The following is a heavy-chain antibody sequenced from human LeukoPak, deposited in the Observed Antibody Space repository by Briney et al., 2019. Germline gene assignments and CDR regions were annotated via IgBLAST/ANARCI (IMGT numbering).Heavy chain of an antibody. Sequence: SETLSLTCTVSGGSISSGGYYWSWIRQHPGKGLEWIGYIYYSGSTYYNPSLKSRVTISVDMSKNQFSLKLSSVTAADTAVYYCARAGGAIAAPTDWGQGTLVTVSS. J-gene: IGHJ4*02. CDR1: GGSISSGGYY. CDR3: ARAGGAIAAPTD. V-gene: IGHV4-31*03. D-gene: IGHD6-13*01. CDR2: IYYSGST.